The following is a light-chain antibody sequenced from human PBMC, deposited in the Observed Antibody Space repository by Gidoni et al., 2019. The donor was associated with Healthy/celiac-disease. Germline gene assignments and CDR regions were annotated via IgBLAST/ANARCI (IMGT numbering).Light chain of an antibody. V-gene: IGKV4-1*01. Sequence: DIVMTQSPDSLAVSLGERATINCKSSQSVLYSSNNKNYLAWYQQKPGQPPKLLIYWASTRESGVPDLCSGSGSGTDFTLTISSLQAEDVAVYYCQQYYSTPPYTFGQGTKLEIK. CDR3: QQYYSTPPYT. J-gene: IGKJ2*01. CDR1: QSVLYSSNNKNY. CDR2: WAS.